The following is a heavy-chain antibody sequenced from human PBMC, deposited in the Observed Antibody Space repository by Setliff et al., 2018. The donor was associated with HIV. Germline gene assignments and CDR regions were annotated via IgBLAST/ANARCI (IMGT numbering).Heavy chain of an antibody. CDR2: IYYSGST. CDR1: GGSISSGSYY. Sequence: PSETLSLTCTVSGGSISSGSYYWSWIRQPPGKGLEWIGSIYYSGSTYYNPSLKTRVTISVDTSKNQFSLKLSSVTAADTAVYYCASLTTDRFLEWLFVYWGQGTLVTVSS. D-gene: IGHD3-3*01. V-gene: IGHV4-39*01. J-gene: IGHJ4*02. CDR3: ASLTTDRFLEWLFVY.